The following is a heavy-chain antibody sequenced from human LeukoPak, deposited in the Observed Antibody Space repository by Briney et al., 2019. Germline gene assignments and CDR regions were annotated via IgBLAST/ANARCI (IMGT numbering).Heavy chain of an antibody. V-gene: IGHV4-39*07. J-gene: IGHJ4*02. CDR3: ARNGQGDFWSGPTSAFDY. CDR1: GGSISSSSYY. Sequence: SETLSLTCTVSGGSISSSSYYWGWIRQPPGKGLEWIGSIYYSGSTYYNPSLKSRVTISVDTSKNQFSLKLSSVTAADTAVYYCARNGQGDFWSGPTSAFDYWGQGTLVTVSS. CDR2: IYYSGST. D-gene: IGHD3-3*01.